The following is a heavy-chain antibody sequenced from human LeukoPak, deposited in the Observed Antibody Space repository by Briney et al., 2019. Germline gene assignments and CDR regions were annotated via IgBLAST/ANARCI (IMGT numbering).Heavy chain of an antibody. CDR2: MNPNSGNT. Sequence: RASVKDSCKASGYTFTSYDLNWVRPATGQGLEWMGWMNPNSGNTGYAQKFQGRVTMTRNTSISTAYMELSSLRSEDTAVYYCARAFGANGFDYWGQGTLVTVSS. D-gene: IGHD1-26*01. CDR1: GYTFTSYD. V-gene: IGHV1-8*01. J-gene: IGHJ4*02. CDR3: ARAFGANGFDY.